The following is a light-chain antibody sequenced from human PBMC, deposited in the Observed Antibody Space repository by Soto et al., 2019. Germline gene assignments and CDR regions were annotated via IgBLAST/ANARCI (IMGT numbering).Light chain of an antibody. J-gene: IGKJ1*01. CDR2: GVY. Sequence: EIVITQSPTILSVSPVERATLSCRASQSVSSNLAWYQQKPGQPPRLLMYGVYTRAPGTPARFSGSGSGTEFTLTISSLQSEDSAVYDCQQYDKWPPRTFGQVTKVDIK. V-gene: IGKV3D-15*01. CDR1: QSVSSN. CDR3: QQYDKWPPRT.